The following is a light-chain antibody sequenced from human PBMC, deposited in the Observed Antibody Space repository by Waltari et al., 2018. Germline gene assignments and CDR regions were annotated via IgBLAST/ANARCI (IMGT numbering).Light chain of an antibody. V-gene: IGLV2-14*01. Sequence: QSALTQPASVSGSPGQSIAISCTGASSDVVAYDYVSWYQQHAGKGPRLMVYDVSKRPSGVSYRFSGSKSGNTASLTISGLQAEDEAHYYCLSPTRSGSWVFGGGTKVTVL. CDR2: DVS. J-gene: IGLJ3*02. CDR3: LSPTRSGSWV. CDR1: SSDVVAYDY.